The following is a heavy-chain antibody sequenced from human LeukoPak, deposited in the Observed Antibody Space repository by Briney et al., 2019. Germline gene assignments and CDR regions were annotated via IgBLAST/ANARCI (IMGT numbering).Heavy chain of an antibody. CDR3: ARGITMVRGVIAFDY. CDR2: INPNRGGT. CDR1: GYTFTGYY. Sequence: GASVKVSCKASGYTFTGYYMHWVRQAPGQGLEWMGRINPNRGGTNYAQKFQGRVTMTRDTSISTAYMELSRLRSDDTAVYYCARGITMVRGVIAFDYWGQGTLVTVSS. D-gene: IGHD3-10*01. V-gene: IGHV1-2*06. J-gene: IGHJ4*02.